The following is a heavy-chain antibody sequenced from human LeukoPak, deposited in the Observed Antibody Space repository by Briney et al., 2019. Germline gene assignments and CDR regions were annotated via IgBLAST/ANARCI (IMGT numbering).Heavy chain of an antibody. V-gene: IGHV4-34*01. D-gene: IGHD4-17*01. CDR2: INHSGST. Sequence: PSETLSLTCTVSGGSISSYYWSWIRQPPGKGLEWIGEINHSGSTNYNPSLKSRVTISVDTSKNQFSLKLSSVTAADTAVYYCTYGDYGMDVWGQGTTVTVSS. J-gene: IGHJ6*02. CDR1: GGSISSYY. CDR3: TYGDYGMDV.